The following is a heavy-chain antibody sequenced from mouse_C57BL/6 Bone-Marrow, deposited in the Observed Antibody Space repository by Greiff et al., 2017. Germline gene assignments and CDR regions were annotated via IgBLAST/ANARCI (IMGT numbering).Heavy chain of an antibody. CDR1: GYTFTSYW. V-gene: IGHV1-61*01. CDR2: IYPSDSET. Sequence: VQLQQPGAELVRPGSSVKLSCKASGYTFTSYWMDWVKQRPGQGLEWIGNIYPSDSETHYNQKFKDKATLTVDKSSSTAYMQLSSLTAEDSAVYYCARGGPFAYWGQGTLVTVSA. J-gene: IGHJ3*01. CDR3: ARGGPFAY.